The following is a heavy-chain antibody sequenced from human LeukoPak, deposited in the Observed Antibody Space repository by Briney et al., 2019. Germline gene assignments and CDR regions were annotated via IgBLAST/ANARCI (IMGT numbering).Heavy chain of an antibody. CDR2: ICYTGSI. Sequence: SDTLSLTCTVSGGSISSYYWSWIRQPPGKGLEWIASICYTGSITYNSSLRSRVTMSVDTSKNKFSLQLHSVTAADTAVYYCARRVRESSSSGSENWFDPWGQGTLVTVS. V-gene: IGHV4-59*08. CDR3: ARRVRESSSSGSENWFDP. CDR1: GGSISSYY. D-gene: IGHD6-6*01. J-gene: IGHJ5*02.